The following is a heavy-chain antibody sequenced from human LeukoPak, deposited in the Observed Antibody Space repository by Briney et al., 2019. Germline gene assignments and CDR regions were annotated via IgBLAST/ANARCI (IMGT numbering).Heavy chain of an antibody. CDR1: GFTFSSYS. CDR2: ISSSSTI. V-gene: IGHV3-48*01. J-gene: IGHJ4*02. CDR3: ARDVYYGSGSPRLDY. D-gene: IGHD3-10*01. Sequence: GGSLRLSCAASGFTFSSYSMNWVRQAPGKGLEWVSYISSSSTIYYADSVKGRFTISRDNAKNSLYLQMNSLRAEDTAVYYCARDVYYGSGSPRLDYWGQGTLVTVSS.